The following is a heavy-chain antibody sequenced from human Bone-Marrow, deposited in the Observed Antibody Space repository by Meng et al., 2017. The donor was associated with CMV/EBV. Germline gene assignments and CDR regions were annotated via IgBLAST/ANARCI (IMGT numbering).Heavy chain of an antibody. J-gene: IGHJ6*01. D-gene: IGHD1-1*01. CDR3: AKDSRWRHNNNWNGLDV. CDR2: ISSSGGST. Sequence: GESLKISCSASGFIFSNFVMTWVRQAPGKGLEWVSCISSSGGSTYYTDSVNGWFTISRANSKNTLYLDMSGLRGDDTAVYYCAKDSRWRHNNNWNGLDVWGQGTTVTVSS. CDR1: GFIFSNFV. V-gene: IGHV3-23*01.